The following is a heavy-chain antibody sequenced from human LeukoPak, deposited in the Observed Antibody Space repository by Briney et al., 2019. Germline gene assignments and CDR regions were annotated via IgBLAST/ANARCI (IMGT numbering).Heavy chain of an antibody. CDR2: VSASGDRT. CDR3: AKRASGSGTSLYYFDY. J-gene: IGHJ4*02. V-gene: IGHV3-23*01. CDR1: GFAFSIYA. D-gene: IGHD3-10*01. Sequence: GGSLRLSCAASGFAFSIYAMTWVREAPGKGVEWVSAVSASGDRTYYADFTKGRFTISRDNSKNTLYLQMNSLSAEDTAVYYCAKRASGSGTSLYYFDYWGQGTLVTVSS.